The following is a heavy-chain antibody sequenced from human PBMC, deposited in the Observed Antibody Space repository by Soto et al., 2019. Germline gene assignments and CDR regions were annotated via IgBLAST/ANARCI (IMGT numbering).Heavy chain of an antibody. V-gene: IGHV4-31*03. J-gene: IGHJ4*02. Sequence: SETLSLTCTVSGGSISSGGYYWSWIRQHPGKGLEWIGYIYYSGSTYYNPSLKSRVTISVDTSKNQFSLKLSSVTAADTAVYYCAREAKVDTAMVVDYWGQGTLVTVSS. CDR3: AREAKVDTAMVVDY. D-gene: IGHD5-18*01. CDR1: GGSISSGGYY. CDR2: IYYSGST.